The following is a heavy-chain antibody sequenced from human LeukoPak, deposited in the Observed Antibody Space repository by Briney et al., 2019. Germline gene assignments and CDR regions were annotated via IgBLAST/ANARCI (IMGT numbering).Heavy chain of an antibody. CDR2: INPSGGST. D-gene: IGHD3-10*01. CDR1: GYTFTSCY. V-gene: IGHV1-46*01. J-gene: IGHJ4*02. CDR3: ARDGYYYGSGSYLPD. Sequence: ASVKVSCKASGYTFTSCYMHWVRQAPGQGLEWMGIINPSGGSTSYAQKFQGRVTMTRDTSTSTVYMELSSLRSEDTAVYYCARDGYYYGSGSYLPDWGKGTLVTVSS.